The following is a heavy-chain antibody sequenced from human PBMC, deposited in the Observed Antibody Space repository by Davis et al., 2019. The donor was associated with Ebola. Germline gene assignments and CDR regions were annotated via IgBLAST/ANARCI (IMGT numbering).Heavy chain of an antibody. D-gene: IGHD3-22*01. Sequence: ASVKVSCKASGYTFIGHYMHWVRQAPGQGLEWMGWINPHSGGTKYAQKFQDRVTMTRDTSTSTAYMELNRLASDDTAVYYCAKDRYYDNNPLYYESECWGQGTLVTVSS. J-gene: IGHJ4*02. CDR1: GYTFIGHY. V-gene: IGHV1-2*02. CDR2: INPHSGGT. CDR3: AKDRYYDNNPLYYESEC.